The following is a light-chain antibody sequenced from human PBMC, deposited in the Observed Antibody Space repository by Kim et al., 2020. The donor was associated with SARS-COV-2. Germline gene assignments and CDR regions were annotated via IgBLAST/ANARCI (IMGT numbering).Light chain of an antibody. J-gene: IGLJ2*01. Sequence: QSVLTQPPSASGTPGQRVTISCSGSSSNIGSNYVYWYRQFPGTAPKLLIYRSNQRPSGVPDRISSSKSGSAAYLAISGLRSEDEGDYYCATWDDSLSGPVFGGGTKVTVL. CDR2: RSN. CDR3: ATWDDSLSGPV. CDR1: SSNIGSNY. V-gene: IGLV1-47*01.